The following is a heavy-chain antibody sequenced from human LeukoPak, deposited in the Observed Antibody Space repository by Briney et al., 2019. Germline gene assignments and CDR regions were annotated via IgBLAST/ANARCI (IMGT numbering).Heavy chain of an antibody. V-gene: IGHV3-23*01. Sequence: PGGSLRLSCAASGFSISSYAMSWVRQAPGKGLEWVSAISGSGGSTYYADSVKGRFTISRDNSKNTLYLQMSSLRAEDTAVYYCAKGLGWLAKRNYFDYWGQGTLVTVSS. CDR1: GFSISSYA. CDR2: ISGSGGST. J-gene: IGHJ4*02. CDR3: AKGLGWLAKRNYFDY. D-gene: IGHD6-19*01.